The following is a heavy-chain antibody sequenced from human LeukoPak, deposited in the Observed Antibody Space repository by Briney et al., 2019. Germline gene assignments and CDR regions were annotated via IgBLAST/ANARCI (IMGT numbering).Heavy chain of an antibody. D-gene: IGHD4-17*01. V-gene: IGHV3-21*01. CDR3: ARDVGGDYRFDY. CDR1: EFTFSSYS. Sequence: GGSLRLSCAASEFTFSSYSMNWVRQAPGKGLEWVSSISSGSGYIFYADSVKGRFTISRDNAKNSLYLQMHSLRAEDTAVYYCARDVGGDYRFDYWDQGPLVTVSS. CDR2: ISSGSGYI. J-gene: IGHJ4*02.